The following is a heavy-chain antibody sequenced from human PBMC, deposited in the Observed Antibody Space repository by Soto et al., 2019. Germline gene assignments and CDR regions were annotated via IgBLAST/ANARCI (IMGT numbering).Heavy chain of an antibody. Sequence: GESLKISCAASGFTFSSYGMHWVRQAPGKGLEWVAVISYDGSNKYYADSVKGRFTISRDNSKNTLYLQMNSLRAEDTAVYYCAKVVVGATYFDYWGQGTLVTVSS. CDR2: ISYDGSNK. CDR1: GFTFSSYG. J-gene: IGHJ4*02. CDR3: AKVVVGATYFDY. V-gene: IGHV3-30*18. D-gene: IGHD1-26*01.